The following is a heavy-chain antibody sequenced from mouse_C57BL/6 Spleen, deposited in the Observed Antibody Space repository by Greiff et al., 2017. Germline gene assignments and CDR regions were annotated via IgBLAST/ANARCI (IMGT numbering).Heavy chain of an antibody. CDR2: INPSNGGT. CDR3: ATCGYYGSIFDY. D-gene: IGHD1-1*01. Sequence: QVQLQQPGTELVKPGASVKLSCKASGYTFTSYWMHWVKQRPGQGLEWIGNINPSNGGTNYNERFKSKATLTVDKSSSTAYMQLSSLTSEDSAVYYCATCGYYGSIFDYWGQGTTLTVSS. J-gene: IGHJ2*01. CDR1: GYTFTSYW. V-gene: IGHV1-53*01.